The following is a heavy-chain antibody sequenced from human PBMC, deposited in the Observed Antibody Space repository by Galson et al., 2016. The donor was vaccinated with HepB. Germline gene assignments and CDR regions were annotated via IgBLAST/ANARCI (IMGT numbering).Heavy chain of an antibody. D-gene: IGHD6-13*01. Sequence: SLRLSCAASGFPFSNYWMHWVRQAPGKGPVWVSRINSDGSSTTYADSVKGRFTTSRDNTKNTLYLQMNSLRAEDTALYYCTRGHREGIAAGGLQIWGQGTLVIVSS. CDR3: TRGHREGIAAGGLQI. CDR2: INSDGSST. J-gene: IGHJ4*02. CDR1: GFPFSNYW. V-gene: IGHV3-74*01.